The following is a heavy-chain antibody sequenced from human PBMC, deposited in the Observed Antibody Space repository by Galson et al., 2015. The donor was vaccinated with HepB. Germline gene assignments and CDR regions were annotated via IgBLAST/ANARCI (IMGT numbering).Heavy chain of an antibody. Sequence: PALVKPTQTLTLPCTFSGFSLSTSGVGVGWIRQPPGKALEWLALIYWDDDKRYSPSLKSRPTITKDTSKNQVVLTMTNMDPVDTATYYCAHRAIAAAGPYNWFDPWGQGTRVTISS. CDR2: IYWDDDK. V-gene: IGHV2-5*02. CDR3: AHRAIAAAGPYNWFDP. CDR1: GFSLSTSGVG. D-gene: IGHD6-13*01. J-gene: IGHJ5*02.